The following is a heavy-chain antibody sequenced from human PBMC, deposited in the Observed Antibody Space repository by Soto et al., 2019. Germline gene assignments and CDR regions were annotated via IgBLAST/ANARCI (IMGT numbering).Heavy chain of an antibody. D-gene: IGHD6-19*01. CDR1: GFTFSSYW. J-gene: IGHJ6*03. CDR3: ARDGSSGWRPYYYMDV. CDR2: INSDGIST. Sequence: GGSLRLSCAASGFTFSSYWMHWVRQAPGKGLVWVSRINSDGISTSYADSVKGRFTISRDNAKNTLYLQMNSLRAEDTAVYYCARDGSSGWRPYYYMDVWGKGTTVTVSS. V-gene: IGHV3-74*01.